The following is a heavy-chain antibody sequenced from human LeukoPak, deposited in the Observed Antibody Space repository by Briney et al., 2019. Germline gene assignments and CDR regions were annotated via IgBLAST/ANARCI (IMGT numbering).Heavy chain of an antibody. V-gene: IGHV3-74*01. D-gene: IGHD3-22*01. CDR1: GFTFSNYW. J-gene: IGHJ5*02. Sequence: PGGSLRLSCAASGFTFSNYWMHWVRHAPGKGLVWVSRINSDGINTSYADSVKGRFTISRDNAKNTLNLQMNSLRAEDTAVYYCARDLGQYYDTSDNWFDPWGQGTLATVSS. CDR3: ARDLGQYYDTSDNWFDP. CDR2: INSDGINT.